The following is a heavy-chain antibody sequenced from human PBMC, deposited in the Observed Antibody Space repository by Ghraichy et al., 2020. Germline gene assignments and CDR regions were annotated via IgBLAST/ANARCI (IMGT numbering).Heavy chain of an antibody. J-gene: IGHJ5*02. D-gene: IGHD4-17*01. CDR3: ARKARVTTDWGWFDP. CDR1: GGSISSYY. CDR2: IYTSGST. Sequence: SQTLSLTCTVSGGSISSYYWSWIRQPAGKGLEWIGRIYTSGSTNYNPSLKSRVTMSVDTSKNQFSLKLSSVTAADTAVYYCARKARVTTDWGWFDPWGQGTLVTVSS. V-gene: IGHV4-4*07.